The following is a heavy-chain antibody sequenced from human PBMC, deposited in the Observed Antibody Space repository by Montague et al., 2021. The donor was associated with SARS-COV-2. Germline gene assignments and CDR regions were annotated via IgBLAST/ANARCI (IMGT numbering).Heavy chain of an antibody. Sequence: TLSLTCTVSGGSVSNRSHFWSWIRQPAGKGLEWIGHIYATGSANYXPSLQSRVTISVDTSNNQFSLRLNSVTAADTAVYYCMRVVVVVPASPAPTLFDPWGQGILVTVSS. J-gene: IGHJ5*02. CDR3: MRVVVVVPASPAPTLFDP. CDR1: GGSVSNRSHF. CDR2: IYATGSA. D-gene: IGHD2-15*01. V-gene: IGHV4-61*09.